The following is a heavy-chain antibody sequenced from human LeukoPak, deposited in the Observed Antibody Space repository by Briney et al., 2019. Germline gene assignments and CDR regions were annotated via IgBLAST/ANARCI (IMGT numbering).Heavy chain of an antibody. CDR1: GYTFISYG. V-gene: IGHV1-18*01. Sequence: ASVKVSCKASGYTFISYGISWVRQAPGQGLEWMGWISAYNGNTKYAQKLQGRVTMTTDTSTSTACMELRSLRSDDTAVYYCARDLLYYDSSGKPPGDYWGQGTLVTVSS. CDR2: ISAYNGNT. D-gene: IGHD3-22*01. CDR3: ARDLLYYDSSGKPPGDY. J-gene: IGHJ4*02.